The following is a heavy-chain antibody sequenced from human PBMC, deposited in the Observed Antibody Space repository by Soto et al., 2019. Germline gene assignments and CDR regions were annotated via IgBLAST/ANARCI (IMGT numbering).Heavy chain of an antibody. Sequence: QVQLVQSGAEVKKPGASVKVSCKTSGYTFTSYDINWVRQATGQGLEWMGWMNPNSANPAYAQKFQGRVTMTRHTSIITAYMELSSLSSEDPAVYYCARERSSGAFDIWGQGTMVTVSS. CDR2: MNPNSANP. CDR1: GYTFTSYD. V-gene: IGHV1-8*01. D-gene: IGHD1-26*01. CDR3: ARERSSGAFDI. J-gene: IGHJ3*02.